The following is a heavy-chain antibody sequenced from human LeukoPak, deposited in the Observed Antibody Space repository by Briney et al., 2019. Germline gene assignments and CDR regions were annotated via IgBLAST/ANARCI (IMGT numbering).Heavy chain of an antibody. Sequence: SDTLSLTCSLSGRSISSYYWSWIRQPPGKGGVGIGYIYYSGRTNLNPSLKSRVTTSGDTSKNQVSLKLSSVTAADTPVYYCARARIAARRFIYYYGMDVWGQGTTVTVSS. CDR1: GRSISSYY. CDR2: IYYSGRT. V-gene: IGHV4-59*07. D-gene: IGHD6-6*01. J-gene: IGHJ6*02. CDR3: ARARIAARRFIYYYGMDV.